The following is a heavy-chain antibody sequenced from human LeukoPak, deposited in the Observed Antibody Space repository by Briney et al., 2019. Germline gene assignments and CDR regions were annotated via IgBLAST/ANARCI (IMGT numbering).Heavy chain of an antibody. D-gene: IGHD3-10*01. CDR1: GYLFTNNW. J-gene: IGHJ4*02. CDR2: IYPGDSHT. CDR3: ARQTRDGSGSRGYSFDF. V-gene: IGHV5-51*01. Sequence: GESLQISCKASGYLFTNNWIGWVRQKPGKGLEWMGFIYPGDSHTRYDPTFEGQVTISADKSTSPAYLHWSSLKASDTAMYYCARQTRDGSGSRGYSFDFWGQGALVTVSS.